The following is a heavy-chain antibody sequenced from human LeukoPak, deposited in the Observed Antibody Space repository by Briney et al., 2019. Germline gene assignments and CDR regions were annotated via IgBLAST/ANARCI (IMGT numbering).Heavy chain of an antibody. CDR2: MNPNSGNT. Sequence: ASVKVSCKASGGTFSSYAISWVRQATGQGLEWMGWMNPNSGNTGYAQKFQGRVTITRNTSISTAYMELSSLRSEDTAMYYCARGSRGPARRTPGDYWGQGTLVTVSS. CDR3: ARGSRGPARRTPGDY. CDR1: GGTFSSYA. J-gene: IGHJ4*02. D-gene: IGHD3-10*01. V-gene: IGHV1-8*03.